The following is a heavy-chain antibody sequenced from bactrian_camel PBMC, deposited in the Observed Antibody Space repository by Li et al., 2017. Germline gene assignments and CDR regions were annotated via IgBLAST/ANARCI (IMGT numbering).Heavy chain of an antibody. V-gene: IGHV3S55*01. CDR3: AAGDVEVDSDYTDERSFGY. D-gene: IGHD4*01. J-gene: IGHJ6*01. CDR1: TYSYVSYC. CDR2: IDSLGST. Sequence: VQLVESGGCTVQAGGSLRLSCAASTYSYVSYCLGWFRQAPGKEREGIAYIDSLGSTTYADSVKGRFTISKDNAKNTLYLQMNDLKPDDTGMYYCAAGDVEVDSDYTDERSFGYWGQGTQVTVS.